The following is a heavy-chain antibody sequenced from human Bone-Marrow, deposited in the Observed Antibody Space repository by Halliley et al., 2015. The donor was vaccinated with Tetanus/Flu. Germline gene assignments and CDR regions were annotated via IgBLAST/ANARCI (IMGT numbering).Heavy chain of an antibody. J-gene: IGHJ4*02. CDR1: GVAFSSYA. Sequence: SGVAFSSYAIHWVRQAPGKGLEWVALISHDGSSKYFADSVKGRFTISRDNSKNTVYLQMNSLRNEDTAVYYCARGLGGSGSYHYWGQGTLVAVSS. CDR3: ARGLGGSGSYHY. D-gene: IGHD3-10*01. CDR2: ISHDGSSK. V-gene: IGHV3-30-3*01.